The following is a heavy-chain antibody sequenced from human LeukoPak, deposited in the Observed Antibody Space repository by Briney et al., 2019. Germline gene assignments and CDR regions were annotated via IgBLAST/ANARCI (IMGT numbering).Heavy chain of an antibody. CDR2: ISAYSGNT. D-gene: IGHD2-2*01. J-gene: IGHJ4*02. CDR3: ARAHCSSTTCYFDY. V-gene: IGHV1-18*01. Sequence: GASVKVSCKASGYTFTNYGISWVRQAPGQGLEWMGWISAYSGNTNYAQKLQGRVTMTTDTSASTVYMELRSLRSDDTAVYFCARAHCSSTTCYFDYRGQGTLVTVSS. CDR1: GYTFTNYG.